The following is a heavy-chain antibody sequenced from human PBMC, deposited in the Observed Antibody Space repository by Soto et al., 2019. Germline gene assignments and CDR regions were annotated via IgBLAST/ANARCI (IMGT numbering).Heavy chain of an antibody. V-gene: IGHV4-39*01. Sequence: SETLSLTCTLSRGSISSSSYYWAWIRQPPGKRLEWLGDMYDSGSTYYNPSLKSRVTMSVDTSKNQCSLKLSSVKAADTSVYYCARIVVIPAAPDYYNYYGVDVWGQGTTVT. D-gene: IGHD2-2*01. CDR3: ARIVVIPAAPDYYNYYGVDV. CDR2: MYDSGST. J-gene: IGHJ6*02. CDR1: RGSISSSSYY.